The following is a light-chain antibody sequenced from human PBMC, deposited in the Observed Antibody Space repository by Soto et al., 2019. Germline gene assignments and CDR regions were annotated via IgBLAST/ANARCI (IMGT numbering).Light chain of an antibody. CDR2: IAS. CDR1: QSVSRSY. J-gene: IGKJ2*01. Sequence: EVVLTQSPGTLSLSPGERATLSCWASQSVSRSYLAWYQQIPGQAPRLLIYIASSRATGIPDRFSGSGSGTDFTITISRLEPEDFAMYYCQQYGSSPYTFGQGTKLEIK. V-gene: IGKV3-20*01. CDR3: QQYGSSPYT.